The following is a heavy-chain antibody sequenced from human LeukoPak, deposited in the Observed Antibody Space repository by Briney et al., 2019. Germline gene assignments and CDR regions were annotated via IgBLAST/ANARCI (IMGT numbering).Heavy chain of an antibody. J-gene: IGHJ6*02. CDR3: AAGEYFDWFTPPYYYYYGMDV. CDR2: ISSSSSYI. D-gene: IGHD3-9*01. V-gene: IGHV3-21*04. CDR1: GFTFSSYS. Sequence: GGSLRLSCAASGFTFSSYSMNWVRQAPGKGLEWVSSISSSSSYIYYADSVKGRFTISRDNAKNPLYLQMNSLRAEDTAVYYCAAGEYFDWFTPPYYYYYGMDVWGQGTTVTVSS.